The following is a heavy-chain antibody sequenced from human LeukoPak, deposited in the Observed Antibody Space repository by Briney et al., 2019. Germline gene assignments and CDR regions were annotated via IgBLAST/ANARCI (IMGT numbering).Heavy chain of an antibody. CDR3: ARDGHSSAGYVDY. CDR2: ISSSSSYI. V-gene: IGHV3-21*01. Sequence: PGGSLRLSCAASGFTFSSYSMNWVRQAPGKGLEWVSSISSSSSYIYYADSVKGRFTISRDNAKNSLYLQMNSLRAEDTAVYYYARDGHSSAGYVDYWGQGTLVTVSS. J-gene: IGHJ4*02. CDR1: GFTFSSYS. D-gene: IGHD6-13*01.